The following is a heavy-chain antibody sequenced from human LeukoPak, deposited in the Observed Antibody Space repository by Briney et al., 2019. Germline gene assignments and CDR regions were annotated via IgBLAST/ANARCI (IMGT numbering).Heavy chain of an antibody. Sequence: GGSLRLSCGVSGFTFGRSWMSWVRQTPAKGLEFVANIKEDGSVRNYVDSVQGRFTISRDNDKNSLYLHMNSLRAEATAVYYWARAPGDSTFDCGGEG. CDR1: GFTFGRSW. V-gene: IGHV3-7*01. J-gene: IGHJ4*02. CDR3: ARAPGDSTFDC. D-gene: IGHD2-21*01. CDR2: IKEDGSVR.